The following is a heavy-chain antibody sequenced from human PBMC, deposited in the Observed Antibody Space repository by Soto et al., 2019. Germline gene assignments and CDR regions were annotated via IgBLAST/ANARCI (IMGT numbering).Heavy chain of an antibody. Sequence: EVQLLESGGGLVQPGGSLSLSCAASAFTFHNYAMSWVRQAPGKGLEWVSGIGGSGRTTYYADSVQGRFTISRDNSNNTLFLQMHSLRAEDTAVYYCASSSYSESSGDFYDYWGPGTLVIVSS. V-gene: IGHV3-23*01. CDR1: AFTFHNYA. D-gene: IGHD3-22*01. J-gene: IGHJ4*02. CDR2: IGGSGRTT. CDR3: ASSSYSESSGDFYDY.